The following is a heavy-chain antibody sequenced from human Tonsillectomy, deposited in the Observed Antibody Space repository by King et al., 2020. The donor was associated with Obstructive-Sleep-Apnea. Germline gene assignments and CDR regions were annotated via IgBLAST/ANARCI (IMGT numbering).Heavy chain of an antibody. D-gene: IGHD6-19*01. CDR3: ARVPRYSSGWYPFDY. J-gene: IGHJ4*02. V-gene: IGHV1-2*02. CDR2: INPNSGGT. Sequence: VQLVESGAEVKKPGASVKVSCKASGYTFTGYYMHWVRQAPGQGLEWMGWINPNSGGTNYAQKFQGRVTMTRDTSISTAYMELSRLRSDDTAVYYCARVPRYSSGWYPFDYWGQGTLVTVSS. CDR1: GYTFTGYY.